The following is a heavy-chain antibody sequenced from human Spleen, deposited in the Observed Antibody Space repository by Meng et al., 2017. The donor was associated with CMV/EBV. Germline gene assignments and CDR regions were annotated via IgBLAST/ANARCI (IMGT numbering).Heavy chain of an antibody. CDR1: GYTFISYY. D-gene: IGHD6-13*01. CDR2: INPSGGSS. CDR3: ARGFLRIAATGLGN. J-gene: IGHJ4*02. Sequence: ASVKVSCKASGYTFISYYIHWVRQAPGQGLEWMGIINPSGGSSTYAQKFQGRVTMTRDTSTSTVYMELSSLSSEDTAVYFCARGFLRIAATGLGNWGLGTLVTVSS. V-gene: IGHV1-46*01.